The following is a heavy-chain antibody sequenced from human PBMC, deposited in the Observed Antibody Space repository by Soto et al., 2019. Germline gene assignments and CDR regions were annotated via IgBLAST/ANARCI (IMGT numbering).Heavy chain of an antibody. CDR2: IDPSDSYT. D-gene: IGHD3-3*01. CDR3: ARHNFFWSGPPDY. Sequence: GESLKISCKGSGYSFTSYWVSWVPQIPGKGLEWMGRIDPSDSYTNYSPSFQGHVTISADKSISTAYLQWSSLKASDTAMYYCARHNFFWSGPPDYWGQGTLVTVSS. CDR1: GYSFTSYW. J-gene: IGHJ4*02. V-gene: IGHV5-10-1*01.